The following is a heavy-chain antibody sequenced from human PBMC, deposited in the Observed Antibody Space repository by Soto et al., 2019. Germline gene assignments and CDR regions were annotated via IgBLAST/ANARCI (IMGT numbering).Heavy chain of an antibody. CDR3: TTDSGYCSSTSCRYSYMDV. CDR2: IKTKADGGTT. CDR1: GLTFSHAW. J-gene: IGHJ6*03. V-gene: IGHV3-15*01. D-gene: IGHD2-2*01. Sequence: EVQLVESGGGLVNPGGSLRLSCVVSGLTFSHAWMSWVRQAPGKGLEWVGRIKTKADGGTTDYAAIVKGRFTISRDESKSTLFLQMNSRNTEDSAVYYCTTDSGYCSSTSCRYSYMDVWGKGTTVTVSS.